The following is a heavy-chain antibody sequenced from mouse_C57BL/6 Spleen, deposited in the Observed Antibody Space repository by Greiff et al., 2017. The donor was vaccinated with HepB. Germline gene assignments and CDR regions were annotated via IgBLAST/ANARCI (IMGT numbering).Heavy chain of an antibody. V-gene: IGHV1-26*01. CDR1: GYTFTDYY. Sequence: VQLQQSGPELVKPGASVKISCKASGYTFTDYYMNWVKQSHGKSLEWIGDINPNNGGTSYNQKFKGKATLTVDKSSSTAYMELRSLTSEDSAVYYCARGGFITTVPFDYWGQGTTLTVSS. D-gene: IGHD1-1*01. J-gene: IGHJ2*01. CDR3: ARGGFITTVPFDY. CDR2: INPNNGGT.